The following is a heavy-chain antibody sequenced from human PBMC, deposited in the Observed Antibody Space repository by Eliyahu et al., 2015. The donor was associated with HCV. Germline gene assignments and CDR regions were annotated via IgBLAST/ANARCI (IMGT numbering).Heavy chain of an antibody. CDR2: IYAGGYT. J-gene: IGHJ4*02. CDR3: ARGGGAFSHFDL. CDR1: GFTVSDNY. D-gene: IGHD3-16*01. V-gene: IGHV3-53*01. Sequence: EVQLVESGGGLIQPGGSLRLSCAASGFTVSDNYMGWVRQAPGKGXEWVSIIYAGGYTHYADSVKGRFTISRDNSKNSLSLHMNSLRADDTAVYYCARGGGAFSHFDLWGQGTLVTVSS.